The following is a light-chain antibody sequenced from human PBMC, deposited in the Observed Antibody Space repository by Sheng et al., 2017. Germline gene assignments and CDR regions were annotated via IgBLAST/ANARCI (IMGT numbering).Light chain of an antibody. V-gene: IGKV1-39*01. CDR2: GAS. J-gene: IGKJ4*01. Sequence: DIQMTQSQSSLSASVGDRVTITCRASQSISTFLNWYQQRPGKAPRLLIFGASILQSGVPSRFGGSGSETDFTLTISSLQPEDFGTYYCQQGYTTPRTFGGGTRV. CDR3: QQGYTTPRT. CDR1: QSISTF.